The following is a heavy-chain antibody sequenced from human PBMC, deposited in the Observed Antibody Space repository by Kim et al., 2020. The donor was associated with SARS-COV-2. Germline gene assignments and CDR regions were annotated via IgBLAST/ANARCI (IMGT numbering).Heavy chain of an antibody. D-gene: IGHD6-6*01. J-gene: IGHJ4*02. CDR2: INHSGST. CDR3: ARGGKIEQLARIDY. CDR1: GGSFSGYY. V-gene: IGHV4-34*01. Sequence: SETLSLTCAVYGGSFSGYYWSWIRQPPGKGLEWIGEINHSGSTNYNPSLKSRVTISVDTSKNQFSLKLSSVTAADTAVYYCARGGKIEQLARIDYWGQGTLVTVSS.